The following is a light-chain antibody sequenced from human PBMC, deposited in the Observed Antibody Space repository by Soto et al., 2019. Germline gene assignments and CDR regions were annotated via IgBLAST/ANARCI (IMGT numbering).Light chain of an antibody. CDR2: DVS. V-gene: IGLV2-14*01. CDR3: CSYTTSSTYV. Sequence: QSALTQPASLSGSPGQSITIPCTGTSSDIGAYYYISWYQQHPGKAPKVMIYDVSSRPSGVSNRFSGSKSGNTASLTIPGLQAEDEADYYCCSYTTSSTYVFGTGTKVTVL. J-gene: IGLJ1*01. CDR1: SSDIGAYYY.